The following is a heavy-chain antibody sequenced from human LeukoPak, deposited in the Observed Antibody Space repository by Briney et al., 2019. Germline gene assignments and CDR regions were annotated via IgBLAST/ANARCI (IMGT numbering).Heavy chain of an antibody. V-gene: IGHV3-15*01. D-gene: IGHD1-7*01. Sequence: GGSLRLSCAASGFTFSNSWMNWVRQAPGKGLEWVGRIKSKTEGGTTDYAAPVKGRFTISRDDSKNTLYVQMNSPKTEDTAVYYCTTLNGARGTTFMDVWGKGTTVTVSS. CDR3: TTLNGARGTTFMDV. J-gene: IGHJ6*03. CDR1: GFTFSNSW. CDR2: IKSKTEGGTT.